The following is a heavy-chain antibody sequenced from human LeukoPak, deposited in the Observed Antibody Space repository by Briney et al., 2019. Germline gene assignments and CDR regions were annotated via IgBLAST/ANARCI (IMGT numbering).Heavy chain of an antibody. CDR1: GFSFRSYE. V-gene: IGHV3-48*03. Sequence: GGSLRLSCAASGFSFRSYEMNWVRQAPGKGLEWVSYISSSGSTIYYADSVKGRFTISRDNAKNSLYLQMNSLRAEDTAVYYCAREWDYGRDAWGQGTTFTVSS. D-gene: IGHD1-26*01. J-gene: IGHJ6*02. CDR3: AREWDYGRDA. CDR2: ISSSGSTI.